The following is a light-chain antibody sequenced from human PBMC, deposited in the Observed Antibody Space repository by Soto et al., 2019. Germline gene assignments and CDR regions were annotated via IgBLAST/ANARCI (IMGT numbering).Light chain of an antibody. Sequence: DIQMTQSPSILSASVGDRVTITCRASQSISSWLAWYQQKPGKAPNLLIYKASHLENGVPSRFSGSGSGTEFTLTISSLQPEDVATYYCQKYNSAPWTFGQGTKVDIK. CDR1: QSISSW. J-gene: IGKJ1*01. CDR2: KAS. V-gene: IGKV1-5*03. CDR3: QKYNSAPWT.